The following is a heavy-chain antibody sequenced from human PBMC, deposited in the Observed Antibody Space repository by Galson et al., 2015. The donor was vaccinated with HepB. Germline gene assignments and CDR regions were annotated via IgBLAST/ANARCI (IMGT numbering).Heavy chain of an antibody. CDR1: GFTFSNAW. CDR2: IKSKTDGGTT. CDR3: TTGEGGGSCYPPPCYYYYYYYGMDV. J-gene: IGHJ6*02. D-gene: IGHD2-15*01. Sequence: SLRLSCAASGFTFSNAWMSWVRQAPGKGLEWVGRIKSKTDGGTTDYAAPVKGRFTISRDDSKNTLYLQMNSLKTEDTAVYYCTTGEGGGSCYPPPCYYYYYYYGMDVWGQGTTVTVSS. V-gene: IGHV3-15*01.